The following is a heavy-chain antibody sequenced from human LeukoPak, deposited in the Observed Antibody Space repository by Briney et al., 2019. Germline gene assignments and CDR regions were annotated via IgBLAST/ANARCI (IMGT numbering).Heavy chain of an antibody. CDR2: ISSSGSTI. V-gene: IGHV3-48*03. J-gene: IGHJ6*04. D-gene: IGHD3-10*02. Sequence: GGTLRLSCAAAGFTFSNYAMSWVRQAPGKGRGWVSYISSSGSTIYYADSVKGRFTISRDNAKNSLYLQMNSLRAEDTAVYYCAELGITMIGGVWGKGTTVTISS. CDR3: AELGITMIGGV. CDR1: GFTFSNYA.